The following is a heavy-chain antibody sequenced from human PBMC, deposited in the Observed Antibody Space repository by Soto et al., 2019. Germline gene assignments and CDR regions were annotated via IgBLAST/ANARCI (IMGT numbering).Heavy chain of an antibody. Sequence: QITLKESGPTLVKPTQTLTLTCTFSGFSLTTSGVGVDWIRQPPGKALEWLAVIYWDDDQRYSPSLRNRLTVTKDTSKNQVILTMTNMDPVHTGTYYCARRRIYNGYDSWGQGTLVTVSS. V-gene: IGHV2-5*02. CDR3: ARRRIYNGYDS. J-gene: IGHJ4*02. D-gene: IGHD5-12*01. CDR2: IYWDDDQ. CDR1: GFSLTTSGVG.